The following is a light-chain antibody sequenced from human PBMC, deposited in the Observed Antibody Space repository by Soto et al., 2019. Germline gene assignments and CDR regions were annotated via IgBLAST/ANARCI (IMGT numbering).Light chain of an antibody. Sequence: EIVMTQSPATLSVSPWERVTLSCRASQSISNNHLAWYQQKPGQAPRLLIHGASSRATGIPDRFSGSGSGTDFTLTISSLEPEDFAVYYCQQYVSSPRTFGQGTKVDIK. J-gene: IGKJ1*01. CDR3: QQYVSSPRT. CDR2: GAS. V-gene: IGKV3-20*01. CDR1: QSISNNH.